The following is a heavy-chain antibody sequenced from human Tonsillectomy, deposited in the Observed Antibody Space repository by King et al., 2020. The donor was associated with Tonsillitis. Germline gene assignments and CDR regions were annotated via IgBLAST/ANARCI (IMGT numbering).Heavy chain of an antibody. D-gene: IGHD5-18*01. V-gene: IGHV4-38-2*01. J-gene: IGHJ4*02. CDR2: INHSGTT. CDR1: GYFISSGYY. CDR3: ARFVDTSMVIASGDL. Sequence: QLQESGPGLVKPSETLSLTCGVSGYFISSGYYWGWIRQPPGKGLEWIGSINHSGTTYYNPSLKSRVTISVDTSKNQFSLKLSSVTAADTAVYYCARFVDTSMVIASGDLWGQGTLVTVSS.